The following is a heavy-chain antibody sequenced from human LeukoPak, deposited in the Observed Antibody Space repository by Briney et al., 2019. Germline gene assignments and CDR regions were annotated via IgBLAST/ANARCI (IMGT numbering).Heavy chain of an antibody. CDR3: ARRRDLYSGSYYPFDY. Sequence: GESLKISCKCSGYRLTNYWIGWVRQMPGKGLEWMGIIYPGDSETRYSPSFQGQVTISADKSIRTAYLQWSSLKASDTAMYYCARRRDLYSGSYYPFDYWGQGTLVTVSS. CDR2: IYPGDSET. D-gene: IGHD1-26*01. J-gene: IGHJ4*02. V-gene: IGHV5-51*01. CDR1: GYRLTNYW.